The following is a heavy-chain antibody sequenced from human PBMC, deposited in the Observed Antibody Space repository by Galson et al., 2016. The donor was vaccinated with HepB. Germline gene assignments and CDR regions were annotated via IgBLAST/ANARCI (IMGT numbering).Heavy chain of an antibody. V-gene: IGHV3-48*02. CDR3: ARDRVSGDFWSGYYTGIGMDV. CDR2: IRSSSSTI. Sequence: SLRLSCAASGFTFSSYSMNWVRQAPGKGLDWVSYIRSSSSTIYYADSVKGRFTLSRDNAKNSLYLQMNSLRDEDTAVYYCARDRVSGDFWSGYYTGIGMDVWGQGTTVTVSS. CDR1: GFTFSSYS. J-gene: IGHJ6*02. D-gene: IGHD3-3*01.